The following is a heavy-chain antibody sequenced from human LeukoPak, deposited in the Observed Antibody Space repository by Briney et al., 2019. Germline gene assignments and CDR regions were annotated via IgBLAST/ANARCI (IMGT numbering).Heavy chain of an antibody. CDR1: GFTVSSNY. D-gene: IGHD1-26*01. J-gene: IGHJ6*03. Sequence: GGSLRLSCAASGFTVSSNYMSWVRQAPGKGLEWVSVIYSGGSTYYADSVKGRFTISRDNSKNTLYLQMNSLRAEDTAVYYCARRSGSYFHYYYYYMDVWGKGTTVTVPS. CDR2: IYSGGST. V-gene: IGHV3-53*01. CDR3: ARRSGSYFHYYYYYMDV.